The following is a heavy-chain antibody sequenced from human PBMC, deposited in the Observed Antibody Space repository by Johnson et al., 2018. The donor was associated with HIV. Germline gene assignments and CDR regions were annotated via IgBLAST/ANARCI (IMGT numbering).Heavy chain of an antibody. CDR2: INNDGSSP. CDR1: GFTFSNYW. D-gene: IGHD2-15*01. CDR3: ARDQLGSKIEFSFYAFDM. J-gene: IGHJ3*02. V-gene: IGHV3-74*01. Sequence: VQLVESGGGLVKPGGSLRLSCAASGFTFSNYWMHWVRQAPGKGLVWVSRINNDGSSPNYAASVKGRFTISRDNAKSSLYLQMDSLRPEDTAFYFCARDQLGSKIEFSFYAFDMWGQGTLVTVSS.